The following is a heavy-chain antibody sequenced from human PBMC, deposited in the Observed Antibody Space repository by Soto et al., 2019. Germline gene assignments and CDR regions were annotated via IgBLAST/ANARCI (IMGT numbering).Heavy chain of an antibody. V-gene: IGHV1-18*01. Sequence: ASVKVSCKASGYTFTSYGISWVRQAPGQGLEWMGWISAYNGNTNYAQKLQGRVTMTTDTSTSTVYMELSSLRSEDTAVYYCASIPRGYCTNGVCYNWGQGTLVTVSS. CDR1: GYTFTSYG. CDR2: ISAYNGNT. D-gene: IGHD2-8*01. CDR3: ASIPRGYCTNGVCYN. J-gene: IGHJ4*02.